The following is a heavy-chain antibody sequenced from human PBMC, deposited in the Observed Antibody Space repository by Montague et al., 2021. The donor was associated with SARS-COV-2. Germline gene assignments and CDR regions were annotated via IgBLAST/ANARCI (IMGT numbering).Heavy chain of an antibody. Sequence: PALVKPTQTLTLTCTFSGFSLSTSGVGVGWIRQPPGKALEWLALIYWDDDKRYSPSLKSRLTITKDTSKNQVVLTMTNMDPVDTATYYCAHSYSYGDWNPSGFDTGGQGTLVTVSS. CDR1: GFSLSTSGVG. CDR3: AHSYSYGDWNPSGFDT. CDR2: IYWDDDK. V-gene: IGHV2-5*02. D-gene: IGHD4-17*01. J-gene: IGHJ5*02.